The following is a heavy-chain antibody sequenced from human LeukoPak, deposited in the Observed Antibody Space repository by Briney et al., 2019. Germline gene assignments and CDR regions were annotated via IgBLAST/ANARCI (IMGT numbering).Heavy chain of an antibody. V-gene: IGHV3-74*01. J-gene: IGHJ5*02. CDR3: ARDFGGNSDL. CDR1: GFTVSSYG. D-gene: IGHD4-23*01. CDR2: MNVEGSVT. Sequence: PGGSLRLSCAASGFTVSSYGMHWVRQVPGKGLVWVSRMNVEGSVTSYADFVKGRFTISRDIAKNTLYLQMNTLTAEDTAVYYCARDFGGNSDLWGQGTLVTVSS.